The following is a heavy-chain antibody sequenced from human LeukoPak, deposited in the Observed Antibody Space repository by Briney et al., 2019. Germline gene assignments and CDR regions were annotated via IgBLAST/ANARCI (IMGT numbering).Heavy chain of an antibody. D-gene: IGHD3-3*01. CDR1: GGSISSYY. CDR3: AREGEEWLLSSPI. V-gene: IGHV4-4*07. CDR2: IYSSGST. Sequence: SETLSLTCTVSGGSISSYYWSWIRQPAGKGLEWIGRIYSSGSTNYKPSLKSRVTMSLDTSKNQFSLKLSSVTAADTAVYYCAREGEEWLLSSPIWGQGTMVTVSS. J-gene: IGHJ3*02.